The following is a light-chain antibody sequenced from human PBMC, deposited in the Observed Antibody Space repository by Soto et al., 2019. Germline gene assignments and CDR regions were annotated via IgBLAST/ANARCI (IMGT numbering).Light chain of an antibody. CDR2: GAS. J-gene: IGKJ1*01. V-gene: IGKV1-8*01. CDR3: QHYYSSPPT. Sequence: AIRMTQFPSSFSASIGDRVTITCRASHDITSSLSWYQHIQGRDPKLLISGASNLQFGVPSRFNGSGSGTDFTLTFSSLQSEDFATYYCQHYYSSPPTFGQGTRVEMK. CDR1: HDITSS.